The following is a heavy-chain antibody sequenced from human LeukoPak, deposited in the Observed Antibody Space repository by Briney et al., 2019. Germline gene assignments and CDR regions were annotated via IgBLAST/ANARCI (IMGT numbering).Heavy chain of an antibody. V-gene: IGHV1-24*01. J-gene: IGHJ4*02. CDR3: ATVPSYCSSTSCYVFDY. CDR2: FDPEGGET. Sequence: ASVKVSCKVSGYTLTELSMHWVRQAPGKGLEWMGGFDPEGGETIYAQKFQGRVTMTEDTSTDTAYMELSSLSSEDTAVYYCATVPSYCSSTSCYVFDYWGQGTLVTVSS. CDR1: GYTLTELS. D-gene: IGHD2-2*01.